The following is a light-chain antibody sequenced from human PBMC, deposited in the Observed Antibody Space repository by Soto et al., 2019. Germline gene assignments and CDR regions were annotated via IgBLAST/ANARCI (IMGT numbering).Light chain of an antibody. CDR1: QSVSSSY. Sequence: EIVLTQSPGTLSLSPGERATLSCRASQSVSSSYLAWYQQKPGQAPRLLIYGASSRATGIPDRFSGSGSGTSFTLTINRLEPEDFAVDYCHQYGSSLIFGGGTKVEIK. CDR3: HQYGSSLI. J-gene: IGKJ4*01. V-gene: IGKV3-20*01. CDR2: GAS.